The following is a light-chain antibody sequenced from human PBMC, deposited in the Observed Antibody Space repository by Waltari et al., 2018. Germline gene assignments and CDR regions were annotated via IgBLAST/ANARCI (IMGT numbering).Light chain of an antibody. CDR2: GAT. Sequence: EIVLTQSPGTLSLSPGERATLSCRASQSVSSSYLAWYQQKPGQAPRLLIYGATSRATGIPDRFRGSGSGTDFTLTISRLEPEDCAVYYCQQYGYTFGQGTKLEIK. J-gene: IGKJ2*01. CDR1: QSVSSSY. V-gene: IGKV3-20*01. CDR3: QQYGYT.